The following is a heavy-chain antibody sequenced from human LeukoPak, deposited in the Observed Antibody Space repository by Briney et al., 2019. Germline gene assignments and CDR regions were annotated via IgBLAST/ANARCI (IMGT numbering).Heavy chain of an antibody. CDR2: ISGSGGST. CDR1: GFTFSSYA. Sequence: GGSLRLSCAASGFTFSSYAMSWVRQAPGKGLEWVSAISGSGGSTYYADSVKGRFTISRDNSKDTLYLQMNSLRAEDTAVYYCAKDRNWYSSSSDYWGQGTLVTVSS. V-gene: IGHV3-23*01. CDR3: AKDRNWYSSSSDY. J-gene: IGHJ4*02. D-gene: IGHD6-13*01.